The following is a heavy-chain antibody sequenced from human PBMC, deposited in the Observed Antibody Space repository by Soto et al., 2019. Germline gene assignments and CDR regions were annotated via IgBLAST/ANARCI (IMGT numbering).Heavy chain of an antibody. D-gene: IGHD3-9*01. CDR1: GGSISSGGYY. Sequence: KSSETLSLTCTVSGGSISSGGYYWSWIRQHPGKGLEWIGYIYYSGSTYYNPSLKSRVTISVDTSKNQFSLKLSSVTAADTAVYYCARDAALLTGYYRAFDIWGQGTMVTVS. CDR2: IYYSGST. V-gene: IGHV4-31*03. CDR3: ARDAALLTGYYRAFDI. J-gene: IGHJ3*02.